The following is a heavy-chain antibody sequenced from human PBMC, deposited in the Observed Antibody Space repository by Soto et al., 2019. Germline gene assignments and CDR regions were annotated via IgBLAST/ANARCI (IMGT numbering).Heavy chain of an antibody. CDR2: ISAYNGNT. V-gene: IGHV1-18*01. CDR1: GYTFTSYG. Sequence: QVQLVQSGAEVKKPGASVKVSCKASGYTFTSYGISWVRQAPGQGLEWMGWISAYNGNTNYAQKRQGRVTMTTDTSTSTAYMELRSLRSDDTAVYYCARDWPPSDIVVVPAALDPWGQGTLVTVSS. CDR3: ARDWPPSDIVVVPAALDP. J-gene: IGHJ5*02. D-gene: IGHD2-2*01.